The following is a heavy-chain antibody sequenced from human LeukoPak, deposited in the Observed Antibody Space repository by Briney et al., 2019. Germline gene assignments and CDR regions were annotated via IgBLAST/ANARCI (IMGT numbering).Heavy chain of an antibody. CDR1: GGSFSGYY. V-gene: IGHV4-34*01. D-gene: IGHD2-2*01. CDR3: ARARRAKSFKLVVPAAHNWFDP. J-gene: IGHJ5*02. Sequence: SETLSLTCAVYGGSFSGYYWSWIRQPPGKGLEWIGEINHSGSTNYNPSLKSRVTISVDTSKNQFSLKLSSVTAADTAVYYCARARRAKSFKLVVPAAHNWFDPWGQGTLVTVSS. CDR2: INHSGST.